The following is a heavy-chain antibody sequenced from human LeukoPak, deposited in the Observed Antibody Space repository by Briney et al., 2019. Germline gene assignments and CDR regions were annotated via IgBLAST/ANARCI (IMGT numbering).Heavy chain of an antibody. Sequence: PSETLSLTCTVSGGSISSYYWSWIRQPPGKGLEWIGYIYYSGSTNYNPSLKSRVTVSVDTSKNQFSLKLSSVTAADTAVYYCARDSVVAAISSGRGWFDPWGQGTLVTVSS. J-gene: IGHJ5*02. D-gene: IGHD2-15*01. CDR2: IYYSGST. CDR1: GGSISSYY. V-gene: IGHV4-59*01. CDR3: ARDSVVAAISSGRGWFDP.